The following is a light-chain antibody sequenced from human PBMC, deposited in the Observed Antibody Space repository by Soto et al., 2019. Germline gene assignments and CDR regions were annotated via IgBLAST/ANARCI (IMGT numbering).Light chain of an antibody. Sequence: QSVLTQPPSVSGAPWQRVTISCTGSSSNIGAHYDVHWYQQLPGTAPKLLIYGXXNRPSGVPDRFSGSKSGTSASLAITGLQAEDEADYYCQSYDNSLSGYVFGTGTKVTVL. CDR3: QSYDNSLSGYV. J-gene: IGLJ1*01. CDR2: GXX. V-gene: IGLV1-40*01. CDR1: SSNIGAHYD.